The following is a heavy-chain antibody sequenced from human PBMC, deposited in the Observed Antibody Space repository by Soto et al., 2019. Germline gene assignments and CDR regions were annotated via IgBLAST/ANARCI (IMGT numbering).Heavy chain of an antibody. D-gene: IGHD3-9*01. J-gene: IGHJ6*02. V-gene: IGHV1-18*01. Sequence: ASVKVSCKASGYTFTSYGISWVRQAPGQGLEWMGWISAYNGNTNYAQKLQGRVTMTTDTSTSTAYMELRSLRSDDTAVYYCAKAGDDILTGYGPRRYYGMDVWGQGTTVTVSS. CDR3: AKAGDDILTGYGPRRYYGMDV. CDR1: GYTFTSYG. CDR2: ISAYNGNT.